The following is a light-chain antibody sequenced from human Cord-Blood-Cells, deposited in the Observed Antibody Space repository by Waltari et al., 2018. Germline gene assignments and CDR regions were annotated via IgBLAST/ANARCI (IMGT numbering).Light chain of an antibody. CDR2: GAS. CDR1: QSVNSSY. CDR3: QQYGSSSMYT. J-gene: IGKJ2*01. V-gene: IGKV3-20*01. Sequence: IVLTQSPATLSLSPGERATLSFRPSQSVNSSYLAWYQQKPGQAPRLLIYGASSRATGIPDRFSGSGSGTDFTLTISRLEPEVFAVYYCQQYGSSSMYTFGQGTKLEIK.